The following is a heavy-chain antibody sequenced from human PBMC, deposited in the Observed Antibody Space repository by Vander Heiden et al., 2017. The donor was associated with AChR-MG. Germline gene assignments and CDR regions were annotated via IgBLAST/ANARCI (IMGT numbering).Heavy chain of an antibody. CDR2: LSYDGSNR. V-gene: IGHV3-30*16. J-gene: IGHJ4*02. D-gene: IGHD2-2*02. CDR3: ARDKVPAAIRVLDWYYFDY. CDR1: GFTFSSYA. Sequence: QVQLVESGGGVVQPGRSRRLSCAASGFTFSSYASHWVRPASGKGLGWVAVLSYDGSNRYSADSVKGRFTISRDNSKNPLYLQMTSLRAEDTAVYYCARDKVPAAIRVLDWYYFDYWGQGTLVTVSS.